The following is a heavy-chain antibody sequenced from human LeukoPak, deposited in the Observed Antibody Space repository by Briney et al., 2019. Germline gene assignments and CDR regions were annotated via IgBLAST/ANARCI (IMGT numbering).Heavy chain of an antibody. D-gene: IGHD6-13*01. CDR1: GFTFSSYG. J-gene: IGHJ4*02. V-gene: IGHV3-33*01. CDR3: ARSPGYSSSWKD. Sequence: PGRSLRLSCAASGFTFSSYGMHWVRQAPGKGLEWVAVIWYDGSNKYYADSVKGRFTISRDNSKNTLYLQMNSLRAEDTAVYYCARSPGYSSSWKDWGQGTLVTVSS. CDR2: IWYDGSNK.